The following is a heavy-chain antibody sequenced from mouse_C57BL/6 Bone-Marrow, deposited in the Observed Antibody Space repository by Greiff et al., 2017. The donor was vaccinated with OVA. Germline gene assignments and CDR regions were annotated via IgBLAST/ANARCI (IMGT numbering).Heavy chain of an antibody. J-gene: IGHJ3*01. CDR3: AREYDGSWFAY. CDR1: GYSITSGYY. CDR2: ISYDGSN. Sequence: EVKLMESGPGLVKPSQSLSLTCSVTGYSITSGYYWNWIRQFPGNKLEWMGYISYDGSNNYNPSLKNRISITRDTSKNQFFLKLNSVTTEDTATYYCAREYDGSWFAYWGQGTLVTVSA. D-gene: IGHD2-3*01. V-gene: IGHV3-6*01.